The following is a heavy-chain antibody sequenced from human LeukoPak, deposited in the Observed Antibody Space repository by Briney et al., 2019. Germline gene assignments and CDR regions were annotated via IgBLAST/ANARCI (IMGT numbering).Heavy chain of an antibody. CDR1: GYSFTSYS. CDR2: IYPYDSEI. Sequence: GESLKISCKGSGYSFTSYSIAWVRQMPGKGLEWMGVIYPYDSEIRYSPSFQGQVTISADKSISTAYLQWSSLKASDTAMYYCARPNWARRYFDYWGQGTLVTVSS. CDR3: ARPNWARRYFDY. V-gene: IGHV5-51*01. J-gene: IGHJ4*02. D-gene: IGHD7-27*01.